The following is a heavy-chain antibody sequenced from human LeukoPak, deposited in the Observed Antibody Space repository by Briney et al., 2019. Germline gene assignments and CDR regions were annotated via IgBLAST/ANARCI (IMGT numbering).Heavy chain of an antibody. V-gene: IGHV3-21*01. D-gene: IGHD6-6*01. Sequence: PGGSLRLSCAASGFTFSSYSMNWVRQAPGKGLEWVSSISSSSSYIYYADSVKGRFTISRDNAKNSLYLQMNSLRAEDTAVYYCARGSAARPWVFDYWGQGTLVTVSS. CDR3: ARGSAARPWVFDY. J-gene: IGHJ4*02. CDR1: GFTFSSYS. CDR2: ISSSSSYI.